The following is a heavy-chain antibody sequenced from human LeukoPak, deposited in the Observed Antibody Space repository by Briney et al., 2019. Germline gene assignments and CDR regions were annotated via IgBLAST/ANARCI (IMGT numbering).Heavy chain of an antibody. Sequence: ASVKVSCKASGYTFTSYGISWVRQAPGQGLEWMGWISAYNGNTNYAQKFQGRVTITTDESTSTAYMELSSLRSEDTAVYYCARAYDSSGYLHFDYWGQGTLVTVSS. J-gene: IGHJ4*02. CDR1: GYTFTSYG. CDR3: ARAYDSSGYLHFDY. V-gene: IGHV1-18*01. D-gene: IGHD3-22*01. CDR2: ISAYNGNT.